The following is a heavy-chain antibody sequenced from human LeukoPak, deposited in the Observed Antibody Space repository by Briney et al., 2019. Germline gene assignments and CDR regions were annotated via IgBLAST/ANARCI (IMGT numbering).Heavy chain of an antibody. CDR3: AKDMEVRGNSGHDRDPDY. V-gene: IGHV3-23*01. D-gene: IGHD5-12*01. Sequence: GGSLRLSCAASGFTFSSYAMSWVRQAPGKGLEWVSAISGSGGSTYYADSVKGRFTISRDNSMNTLYLQMNSLRAEDTAVYYCAKDMEVRGNSGHDRDPDYWGQGTLVTVSS. J-gene: IGHJ4*02. CDR2: ISGSGGST. CDR1: GFTFSSYA.